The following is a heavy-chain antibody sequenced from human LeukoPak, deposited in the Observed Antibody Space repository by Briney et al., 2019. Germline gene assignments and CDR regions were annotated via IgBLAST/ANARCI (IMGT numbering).Heavy chain of an antibody. CDR1: GLTVSSNY. CDR3: ARRPGFGGTPTFDH. V-gene: IGHV3-66*01. J-gene: IGHJ4*02. Sequence: PGGSLRLSRAASGLTVSSNYMSWVRQAPGKGLEWVSVIYSDGSTYYADSVKGRFTISRDNSKNTVYLQMNSLRAEDTAVYFCARRPGFGGTPTFDHWGQGTLVTVSS. CDR2: IYSDGST. D-gene: IGHD4-23*01.